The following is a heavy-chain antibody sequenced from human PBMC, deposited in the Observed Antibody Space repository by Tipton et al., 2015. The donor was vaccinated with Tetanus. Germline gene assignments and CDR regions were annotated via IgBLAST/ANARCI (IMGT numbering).Heavy chain of an antibody. J-gene: IGHJ5*02. Sequence: TLSLTCAVYGGSFSGYYWSWIRQSPGKGLEWIGYMYHSGQAYYNSSLKSRVVILVDTSKNQFSLKLSSVTAADTAVYYCARYSIVATSNNWFDPWGQGTLVTVSS. V-gene: IGHV4-34*09. CDR2: MYHSGQA. D-gene: IGHD5-12*01. CDR1: GGSFSGYY. CDR3: ARYSIVATSNNWFDP.